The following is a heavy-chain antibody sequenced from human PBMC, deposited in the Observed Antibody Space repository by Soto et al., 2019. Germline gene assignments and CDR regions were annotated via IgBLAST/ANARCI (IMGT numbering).Heavy chain of an antibody. V-gene: IGHV1-8*01. CDR3: ARTAGDLDY. D-gene: IGHD4-17*01. CDR2: TNPKSGYT. J-gene: IGHJ4*02. Sequence: QVQLVQSGAEVKKPGASVKVSCKTSGYTFTNYDIKWVRQATGQGLEWMGWTNPKSGYTGSAQKFQGRVTMTRDSSIRTAYMELHSRTSEDTAVYYCARTAGDLDYWGQGTLITVSS. CDR1: GYTFTNYD.